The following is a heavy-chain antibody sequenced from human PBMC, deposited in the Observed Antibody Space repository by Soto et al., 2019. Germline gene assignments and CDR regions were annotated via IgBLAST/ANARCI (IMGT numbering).Heavy chain of an antibody. CDR3: ASTMGWPYCMDV. D-gene: IGHD3-10*01. Sequence: RLSYTASELNIISHSMSWVRQAPGKGLEWVSSISSSSSYIYYADSVKGRFTISRDNAKNSLYLQMNSLRAEDTAVYYCASTMGWPYCMDVWCQGTTGTV. J-gene: IGHJ6*02. V-gene: IGHV3-21*01. CDR2: ISSSSSYI. CDR1: ELNIISHS.